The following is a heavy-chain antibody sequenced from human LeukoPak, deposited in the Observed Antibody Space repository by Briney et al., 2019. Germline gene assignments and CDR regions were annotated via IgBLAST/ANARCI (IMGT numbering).Heavy chain of an antibody. CDR2: IYGSGSGST. V-gene: IGHV4-59*01. CDR1: GGSISSYY. Sequence: PSETLSLTCTVSGGSISSYYWSWIRQPPGKGLEWIGYIYGSGSGSTKYNPSLKSRVTISVDKSKNQISLKLSSVTAADTAVYYCARGGSYYNRPYDYWGQGTLVTVSS. J-gene: IGHJ4*02. D-gene: IGHD3-10*01. CDR3: ARGGSYYNRPYDY.